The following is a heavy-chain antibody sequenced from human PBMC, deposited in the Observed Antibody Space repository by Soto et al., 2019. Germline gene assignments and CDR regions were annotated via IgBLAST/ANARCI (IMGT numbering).Heavy chain of an antibody. Sequence: EVQLLESGGGLVQPGGSLTLSCAASGSTFSSYAMSWVRQAPGTRLDWVPAISGSGGNTHYTDSAEGRFTISRDNSKNALYLQMNSLRAEDTAVYYCAKGVGATTGRRSLDVWGQGTTVTVSS. J-gene: IGHJ6*02. CDR3: AKGVGATTGRRSLDV. V-gene: IGHV3-23*01. CDR2: ISGSGGNT. CDR1: GSTFSSYA. D-gene: IGHD1-26*01.